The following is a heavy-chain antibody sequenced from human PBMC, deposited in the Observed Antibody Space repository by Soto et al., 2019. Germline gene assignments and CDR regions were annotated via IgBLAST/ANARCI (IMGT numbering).Heavy chain of an antibody. Sequence: QVQLVQAGGEVKKPGSSVKVSCKASGGTFSTYAISWVRQAPGQGLEWMGGIIPIFDTANYAQKFQGRVTITADDSTSTAYMELSSRRSEDTAVYYCARHDCISSSCYYYYYYGMDVWGQGTTVTVSS. CDR1: GGTFSTYA. CDR2: IIPIFDTA. V-gene: IGHV1-69*12. D-gene: IGHD2-2*01. CDR3: ARHDCISSSCYYYYYYGMDV. J-gene: IGHJ6*02.